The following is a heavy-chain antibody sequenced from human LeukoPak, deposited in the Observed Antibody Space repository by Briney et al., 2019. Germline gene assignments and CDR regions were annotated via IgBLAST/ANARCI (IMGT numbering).Heavy chain of an antibody. J-gene: IGHJ5*02. D-gene: IGHD2-2*02. CDR1: GGSFSGYY. CDR3: ARSRYQLLYPDWFDP. CDR2: INHSGST. V-gene: IGHV4-34*01. Sequence: SETLSLTCAVYGGSFSGYYWSWIRQPPGKGLEWIGEINHSGSTNYNPSLKSRVTISVDTSKNQFSLKLSSVTAADTAVYYCARSRYQLLYPDWFDPWGQGTLVTVSS.